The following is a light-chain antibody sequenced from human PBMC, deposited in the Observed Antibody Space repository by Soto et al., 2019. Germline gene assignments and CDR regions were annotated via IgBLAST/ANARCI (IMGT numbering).Light chain of an antibody. V-gene: IGKV1-5*01. CDR3: QQYIVYPYT. CDR1: QSLTGR. J-gene: IGKJ2*01. CDR2: DVS. Sequence: DIQMTQTPSTLSASIGDTVTLTCRASQSLTGRLDWYQQKPGRPPKLLIYDVSFLESGVPSRFSGSESGTDFTLTISSLRPDDFATFYCQQYIVYPYTFGQGTRLDI.